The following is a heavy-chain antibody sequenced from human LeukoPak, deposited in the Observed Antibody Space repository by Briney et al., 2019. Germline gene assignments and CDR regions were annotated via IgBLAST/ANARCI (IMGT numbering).Heavy chain of an antibody. CDR1: GFTFRSYA. CDR2: ISGSGGNT. J-gene: IGHJ6*02. D-gene: IGHD3-10*01. V-gene: IGHV3-23*01. Sequence: GGSLRLSCAASGFTFRSYAMNWVRQAPGKGLEWVSAISGSGGNTYYTDSVRGRFTISRDNSKNTLYLQMNSLRAEDTAVYYCASHYYGSGSYYYYYYGMDVWGQGTTVTVSS. CDR3: ASHYYGSGSYYYYYYGMDV.